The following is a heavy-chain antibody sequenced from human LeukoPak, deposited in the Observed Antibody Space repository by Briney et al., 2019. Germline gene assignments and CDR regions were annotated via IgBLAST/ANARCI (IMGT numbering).Heavy chain of an antibody. V-gene: IGHV3-21*01. J-gene: IGHJ4*02. D-gene: IGHD3-22*01. CDR2: ISSSSSYI. CDR1: GFTFSTYS. Sequence: KPGGSLRLSCAASGFTFSTYSMNWVRQAPGKGLEWVSSISSSSSYIYYADSVKGRFTISRDNAKNSLYLQMNSLRAEDTAVYYCARLIYYYDSSGYYRDYWGQGTLVTVSS. CDR3: ARLIYYYDSSGYYRDY.